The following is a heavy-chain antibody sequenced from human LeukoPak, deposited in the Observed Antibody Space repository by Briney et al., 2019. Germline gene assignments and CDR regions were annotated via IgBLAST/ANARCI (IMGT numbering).Heavy chain of an antibody. Sequence: PSETLSLTCTVSGGSISSSSYYWGWIRQPPGKGLEWIGSIYYSGSTYYNPSLKSRVTISVDTSKNQFSLKLSSVTAADTAVYYCARPGGVNDAFDIWGQGTMVTVSS. V-gene: IGHV4-39*07. CDR1: GGSISSSSYY. CDR2: IYYSGST. J-gene: IGHJ3*02. CDR3: ARPGGVNDAFDI. D-gene: IGHD3-3*01.